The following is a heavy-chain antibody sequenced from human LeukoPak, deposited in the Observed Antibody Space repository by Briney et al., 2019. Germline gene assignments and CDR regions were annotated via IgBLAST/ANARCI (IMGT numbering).Heavy chain of an antibody. CDR3: ARDQAFRLDY. J-gene: IGHJ4*02. CDR1: GFAFSSYA. CDR2: ISYDGITE. Sequence: GRSLRLSCAASGFAFSSYAMHWVRQAPGKGLEWVAIISYDGITEDYSDSVKGRFSISRDNFKNTLFLQMNGLRDEDTAVYYCARDQAFRLDYWGQGTLVTVSS. V-gene: IGHV3-30*04.